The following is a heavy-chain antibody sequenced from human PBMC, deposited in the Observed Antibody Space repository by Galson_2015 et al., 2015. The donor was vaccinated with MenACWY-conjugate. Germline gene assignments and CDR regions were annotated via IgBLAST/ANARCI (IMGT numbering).Heavy chain of an antibody. CDR3: ARRPSPLGYCSGGSCRYYYYGMDV. J-gene: IGHJ6*02. V-gene: IGHV3-48*04. Sequence: SLRLSCAASGFTFSSYSMNWVRQAPGKGLEWVSYISSSSSTIYYADSVKGRFTISRDNAKNSLYLQMNSLRAEDTAVYYCARRPSPLGYCSGGSCRYYYYGMDVWGQGTTVTVSS. CDR2: ISSSSSTI. D-gene: IGHD2-15*01. CDR1: GFTFSSYS.